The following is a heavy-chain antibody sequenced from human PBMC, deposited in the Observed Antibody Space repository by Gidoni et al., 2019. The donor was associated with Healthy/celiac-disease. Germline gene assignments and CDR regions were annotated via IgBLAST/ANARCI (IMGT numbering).Heavy chain of an antibody. CDR3: AREFTMVRGVAHDY. CDR1: GFTFSSYW. Sequence: EVQLVESGGGLVQPGGSLRLSCAASGFTFSSYWMSWVRQAPGKGLEWVANIKQDGSEKYYVDSVKGRFTISRDNAKNSLYLQMNSLRAEDTAVYYCAREFTMVRGVAHDYWGQGTLVTVSS. CDR2: IKQDGSEK. J-gene: IGHJ4*02. D-gene: IGHD3-10*01. V-gene: IGHV3-7*03.